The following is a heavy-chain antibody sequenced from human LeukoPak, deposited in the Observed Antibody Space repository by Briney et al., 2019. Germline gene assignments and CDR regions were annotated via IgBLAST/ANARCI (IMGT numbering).Heavy chain of an antibody. CDR3: ARIENSFWSGSYYFDY. CDR1: GGSISSGDYY. Sequence: SETLSLTCTVSGGSISSGDYYWSWIRQPPGKGLEWIGYIYYSGSTYYNPSLKSRVTISVDTSKNQFSLKLSSVSAADTAVYYCARIENSFWSGSYYFDYWGQGTLVTVSS. J-gene: IGHJ4*02. V-gene: IGHV4-30-4*08. CDR2: IYYSGST. D-gene: IGHD3-3*01.